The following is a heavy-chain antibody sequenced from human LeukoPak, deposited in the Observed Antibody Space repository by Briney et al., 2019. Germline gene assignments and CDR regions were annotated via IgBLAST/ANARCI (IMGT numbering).Heavy chain of an antibody. J-gene: IGHJ3*02. CDR3: ARPDYGGNSYAFDI. CDR1: GGSFSGYY. D-gene: IGHD4-23*01. V-gene: IGHV4-34*01. Sequence: PSETLSLTCAVYGGSFSGYYWSWIRQPPGKGLEWIGGINHSGSTNYNPSLKSRVTISVDTSKNQFSLKLSSVTAADTAVYYCARPDYGGNSYAFDIWGQGTMVTVSS. CDR2: INHSGST.